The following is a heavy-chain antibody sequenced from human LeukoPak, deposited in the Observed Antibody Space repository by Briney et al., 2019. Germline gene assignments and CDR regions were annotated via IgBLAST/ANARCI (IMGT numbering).Heavy chain of an antibody. CDR1: GGSISSSSYY. J-gene: IGHJ5*02. D-gene: IGHD6-13*01. CDR2: IYYSGST. V-gene: IGHV4-39*07. Sequence: TSETLSLTCTVSGGSISSSSYYWGWIRQPPGKGLEWIGSIYYSGSTYYNPSLKSRVTISVDTSKNQFSLKLSSVTAADTAVYYCARGDYSSRGEGIFDPWGQGTLVTVSS. CDR3: ARGDYSSRGEGIFDP.